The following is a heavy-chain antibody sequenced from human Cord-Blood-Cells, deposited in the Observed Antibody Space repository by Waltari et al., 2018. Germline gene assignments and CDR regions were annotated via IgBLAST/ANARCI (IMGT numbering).Heavy chain of an antibody. Sequence: EVQLVESGGGLVQPGGSLRLSCAAAGFTFRSYWMHWVRQAPGKGLVWVSRINSDGSSTSYADSVKGRFTISRDNAKNTLYLQMNSLRAEDTAVYYCAAPEYSRNYYYFDYWGQGTLVTVSS. CDR1: GFTFRSYW. D-gene: IGHD6-6*01. J-gene: IGHJ4*02. V-gene: IGHV3-74*01. CDR3: AAPEYSRNYYYFDY. CDR2: INSDGSST.